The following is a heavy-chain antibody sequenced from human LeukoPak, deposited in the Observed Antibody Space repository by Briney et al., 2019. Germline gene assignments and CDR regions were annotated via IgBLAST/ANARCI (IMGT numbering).Heavy chain of an antibody. D-gene: IGHD3-10*02. V-gene: IGHV3-21*01. J-gene: IGHJ6*04. CDR1: GFTFSSYS. CDR3: AELGITMIGGV. CDR2: ITRSSYI. Sequence: PGGSLRLSCVASGFTFSSYSMNWVRQAPGKGLEWVSSITRSSYIYYADSVKGRFTISRDNARNSLYLQMNSLRAEDTAVYYCAELGITMIGGVWGEGTTVTISS.